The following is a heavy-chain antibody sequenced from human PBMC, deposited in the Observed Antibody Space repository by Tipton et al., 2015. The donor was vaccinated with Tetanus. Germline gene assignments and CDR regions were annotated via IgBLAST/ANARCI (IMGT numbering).Heavy chain of an antibody. CDR1: GGSIRSGTYY. D-gene: IGHD5-18*01. J-gene: IGHJ3*02. CDR3: ARYNYGHDAFDI. V-gene: IGHV4-39*02. Sequence: TLSLTCTVSGGSIRSGTYYWGWIRQPPGKGLEWIGIIHYSGNTYYNPSLKSRVTLSADTSKNHLSLSLSSVTAADMAVYYCARYNYGHDAFDIWGQGTLVTVS. CDR2: IHYSGNT.